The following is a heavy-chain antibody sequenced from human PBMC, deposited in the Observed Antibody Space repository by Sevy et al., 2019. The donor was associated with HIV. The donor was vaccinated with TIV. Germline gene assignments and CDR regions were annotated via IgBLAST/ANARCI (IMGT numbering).Heavy chain of an antibody. Sequence: GGSLRLSCAASGFSISGYSMHWVRQAPGKGLEWVAVIWYDGTNKEYADSVKGRFTISRDKSENTLLLQMNSLRADDTAVYYCAKDQGWYLLGYLDYWGQGTLVTVSS. D-gene: IGHD2-15*01. CDR1: GFSISGYS. V-gene: IGHV3-33*03. CDR2: IWYDGTNK. CDR3: AKDQGWYLLGYLDY. J-gene: IGHJ4*02.